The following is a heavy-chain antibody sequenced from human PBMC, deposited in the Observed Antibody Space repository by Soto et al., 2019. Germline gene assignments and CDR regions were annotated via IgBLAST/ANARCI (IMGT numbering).Heavy chain of an antibody. CDR1: GFTFSSYA. V-gene: IGHV3-64D*06. CDR2: ISSEGATT. Sequence: GGSLRLSCSVSGFTFSSYAMHWVRQAPGKGLEYIASISSEGATTYYADSVKGRFIISRDNSKNTLYLQMSSLRAEDTAVYYCVKDRYVDYWGQGILVTVSS. CDR3: VKDRYVDY. J-gene: IGHJ4*02.